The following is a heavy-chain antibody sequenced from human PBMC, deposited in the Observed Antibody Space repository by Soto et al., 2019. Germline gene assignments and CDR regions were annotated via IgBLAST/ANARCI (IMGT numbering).Heavy chain of an antibody. CDR1: GFTFSSYA. V-gene: IGHV3-64D*06. CDR2: ISSEGATT. Sequence: GGSLRLSCSVSGFTFSSYAMHWVRQAPGKGLEYIASISSEGATTYYADSVKGRFIISRDNSKNTLYLQMSSLRAEDTAVYYCVKDRYVDYWGQGILVTVSS. CDR3: VKDRYVDY. J-gene: IGHJ4*02.